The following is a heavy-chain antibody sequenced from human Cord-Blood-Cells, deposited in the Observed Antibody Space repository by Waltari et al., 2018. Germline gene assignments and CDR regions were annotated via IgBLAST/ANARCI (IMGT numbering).Heavy chain of an antibody. Sequence: QVQLQESGPGLVKPSETLSLTCTVSGGSISSYYWGWIRQPAGKGLEWIGRIDTIGSTNYNPSLKSRVTMSVDTSKNQFSLKLSSVTAADTAVYYCARESNYGGEGAWFDPWGQGTLVTVSS. CDR2: IDTIGST. D-gene: IGHD4-4*01. V-gene: IGHV4-4*07. J-gene: IGHJ5*02. CDR3: ARESNYGGEGAWFDP. CDR1: GGSISSYY.